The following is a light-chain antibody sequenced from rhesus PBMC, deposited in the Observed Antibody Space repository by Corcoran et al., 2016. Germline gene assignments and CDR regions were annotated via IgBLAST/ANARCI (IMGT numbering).Light chain of an antibody. CDR3: QHYYDNPLT. CDR2: AAS. Sequence: DIQMTQSPSALSASVGDRVTISCRASQNIYSNLAWYQQQPGKAPKLLIYAASTLQTGIPSRCSGSGSGTDFTRTISSLQPEDSAAYYCQHYYDNPLTFGGGTKVEIK. V-gene: IGKV1S12*01. J-gene: IGKJ4*01. CDR1: QNIYSN.